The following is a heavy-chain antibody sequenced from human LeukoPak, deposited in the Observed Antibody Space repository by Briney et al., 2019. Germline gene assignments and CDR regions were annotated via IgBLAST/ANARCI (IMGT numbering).Heavy chain of an antibody. D-gene: IGHD3-22*01. CDR2: IYYSGST. CDR1: GGSISSYY. CDR3: ARRPYYYDSSGYWYNYY. V-gene: IGHV4-59*12. J-gene: IGHJ4*02. Sequence: SETLSLTCTVSGGSISSYYWSWIRQPPGKGLEWIGYIYYSGSTNYNPSLKSRVTISVDTSKNQFSLKLSSVTAADTAVYYCARRPYYYDSSGYWYNYYWGQGTLVTVSS.